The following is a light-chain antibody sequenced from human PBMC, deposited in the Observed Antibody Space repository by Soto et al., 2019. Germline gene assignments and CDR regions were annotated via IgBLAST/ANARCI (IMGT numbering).Light chain of an antibody. CDR3: AAWDDTLTDYV. CDR2: SNS. Sequence: QSVLTQPPSASGTPGQRATISCSGSSSNIGSSTVNWYQQLPGTAPKSLIYSNSQRPSGVPDRFSGSKSGTSASLAISGLQSEDEADYYCAAWDDTLTDYVFGTGTKLTVL. CDR1: SSNIGSST. V-gene: IGLV1-44*01. J-gene: IGLJ1*01.